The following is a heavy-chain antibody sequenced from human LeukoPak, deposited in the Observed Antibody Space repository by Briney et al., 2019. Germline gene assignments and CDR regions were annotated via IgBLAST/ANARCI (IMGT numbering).Heavy chain of an antibody. CDR3: ASTRCSSTSCYDGLTNYLEY. CDR2: IYYSGIT. V-gene: IGHV4-39*01. J-gene: IGHJ4*02. D-gene: IGHD2-2*01. CDR1: GGSFSSSSYY. Sequence: SETLSLTCTVSGGSFSSSSYYWGWIRQPPGKGLEWIGSIYYSGITYYNPSLTSRVTISVDTSKNQFSLKLSSVPAAHTAVYYCASTRCSSTSCYDGLTNYLEYWARGTLVTLSS.